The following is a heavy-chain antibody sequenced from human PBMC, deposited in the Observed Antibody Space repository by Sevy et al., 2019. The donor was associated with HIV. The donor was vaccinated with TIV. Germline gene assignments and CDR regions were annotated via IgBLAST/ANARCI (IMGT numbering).Heavy chain of an antibody. V-gene: IGHV3-48*01. CDR1: GFIFSNYY. J-gene: IGHJ4*02. Sequence: GGSLRLSCAASGFIFSNYYMTWVRQAPGKGLEWVSYISDRSDTISYADSVKGRFTISRDNAKNALYLQMSSLRGEDTAVYYCASVSDRYCSGGSCYFGYFFDYWGQGTLVTVSS. CDR3: ASVSDRYCSGGSCYFGYFFDY. D-gene: IGHD2-15*01. CDR2: ISDRSDTI.